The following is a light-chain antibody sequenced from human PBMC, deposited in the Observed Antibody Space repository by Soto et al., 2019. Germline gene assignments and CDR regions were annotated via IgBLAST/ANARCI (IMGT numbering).Light chain of an antibody. Sequence: IVLTQSPGTLSLSPGERATLSCRASQSVRNNYLAWYQQRPGQAPRLLIYGASSRATGIPDRFSGGGSGTDFTLTISSLEPEDFAVYYCQQRSNPLTFGGGTKVDIK. J-gene: IGKJ4*01. CDR1: QSVRNNY. CDR3: QQRSNPLT. V-gene: IGKV3D-20*02. CDR2: GAS.